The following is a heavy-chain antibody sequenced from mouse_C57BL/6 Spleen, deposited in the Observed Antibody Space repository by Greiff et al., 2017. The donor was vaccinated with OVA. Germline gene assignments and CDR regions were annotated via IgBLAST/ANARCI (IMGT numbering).Heavy chain of an antibody. Sequence: DVQLVESGGGLVKPGGSLKLSCAASGFTFSDYGMHWVRQAPEKGLEWVAYISSGSSYIYYADTVKGRFTISRDNAKNTLFLQMTSLRSEDTAMYYCARGGSYAMDYWGQGTSVTVSS. CDR2: ISSGSSYI. CDR3: ARGGSYAMDY. J-gene: IGHJ4*01. D-gene: IGHD1-1*02. V-gene: IGHV5-17*01. CDR1: GFTFSDYG.